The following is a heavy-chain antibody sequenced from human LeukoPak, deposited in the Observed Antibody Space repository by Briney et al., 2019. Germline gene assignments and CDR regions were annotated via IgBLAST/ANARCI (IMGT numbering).Heavy chain of an antibody. CDR3: ASAPGYSYGYHSYYGMDV. CDR2: MNPNSGNT. V-gene: IGHV1-8*02. J-gene: IGHJ6*02. CDR1: GYTFTGYY. Sequence: ASVKVSCKASGYTFTGYYMHWVRQATGQGLEWMGWMNPNSGNTGYAQKFQGRVTMTRNTSISTAYMELSSLRSEDTAVYYCASAPGYSYGYHSYYGMDVWGQGTTVTVSS. D-gene: IGHD5-18*01.